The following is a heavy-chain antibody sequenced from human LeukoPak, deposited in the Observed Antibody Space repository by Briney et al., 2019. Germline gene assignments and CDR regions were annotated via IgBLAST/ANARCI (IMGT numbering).Heavy chain of an antibody. J-gene: IGHJ4*02. CDR3: AREAAMVTSTFDH. V-gene: IGHV3-11*01. CDR1: GFTFSDYY. CDR2: ISSSGSTI. D-gene: IGHD5-18*01. Sequence: KPGGSLRLSCAASGFTFSDYYMSWIRQAPGKGLEWVSYISSSGSTIYYADSVKGRFTISRDNTNNSLYLQMNSLRAEDTAVYYCAREAAMVTSTFDHWGQGTLVTVSA.